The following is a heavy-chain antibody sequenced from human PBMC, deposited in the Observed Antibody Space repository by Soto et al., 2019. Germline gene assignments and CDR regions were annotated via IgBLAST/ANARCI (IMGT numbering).Heavy chain of an antibody. CDR2: IIPILGIA. V-gene: IGHV1-69*02. CDR3: ARVEEGYCSSTSCYALDY. CDR1: GGTFSSYT. D-gene: IGHD2-2*01. Sequence: GASVKVSCKASGGTFSSYTISWVRQAPGQGLEWMGRIIPILGIANYAQKFQGRVTITADKSTSTAYMELSSLRSEDTAVYYCARVEEGYCSSTSCYALDYWGQGTLVTVPQ. J-gene: IGHJ4*02.